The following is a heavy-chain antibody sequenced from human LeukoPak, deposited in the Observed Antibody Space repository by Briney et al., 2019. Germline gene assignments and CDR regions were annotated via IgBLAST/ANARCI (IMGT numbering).Heavy chain of an antibody. Sequence: GESLKISCKGSGYSFTSYWIGWVRQMPGKGLEWMGIIYPGDSDTRYSPSFQGQVTISADKSISTAYLQWSSLKASDTAMYYCARPRVGDDCGDLNWFDPWGQGTLVTVSS. J-gene: IGHJ5*02. V-gene: IGHV5-51*01. CDR3: ARPRVGDDCGDLNWFDP. CDR2: IYPGDSDT. D-gene: IGHD4-17*01. CDR1: GYSFTSYW.